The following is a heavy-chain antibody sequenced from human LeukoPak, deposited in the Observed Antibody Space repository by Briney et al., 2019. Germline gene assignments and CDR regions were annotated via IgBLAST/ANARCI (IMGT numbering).Heavy chain of an antibody. V-gene: IGHV3-30-3*01. D-gene: IGHD3-22*01. Sequence: GGSLRLSCAASGFTFSSYAMHWVRQAPGKGLEWVTVISYDGSNKYYADSVKGRFTISRDNSKNTLYLQMNSLRAEDTAVYYCAKDLSSIVVVIISLGYWGQGTLVTVSS. CDR2: ISYDGSNK. J-gene: IGHJ4*02. CDR3: AKDLSSIVVVIISLGY. CDR1: GFTFSSYA.